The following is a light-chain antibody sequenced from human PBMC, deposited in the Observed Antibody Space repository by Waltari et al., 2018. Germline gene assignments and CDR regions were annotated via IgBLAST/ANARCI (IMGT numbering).Light chain of an antibody. CDR1: SSHIGSNY. CDR3: ATWDDSLSGSYV. J-gene: IGLJ1*01. CDR2: KNN. Sequence: QSVLTQPPSASGTPVQRVSLSCSGTSSHIGSNYVYWYQQLPGTAPKLLIFKNNVRPSDVTDRFSGSKSGTSASLAISGLRSEDEAEYFCATWDDSLSGSYVFGTGTKVTVL. V-gene: IGLV1-47*01.